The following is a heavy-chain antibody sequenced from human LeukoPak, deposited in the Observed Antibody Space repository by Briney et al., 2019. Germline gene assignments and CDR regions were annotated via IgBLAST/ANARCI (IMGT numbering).Heavy chain of an antibody. J-gene: IGHJ6*03. Sequence: SETLSLSCTVSGGSISSSSYYWGWIRQPPGKGLEWIGSIYYSGSTYYNPFLKSRVTISVDTSKNQFSLKLSSVTAADTAVYYCARQPHRYYYYYYMDVWGKGTTVTISS. CDR2: IYYSGST. D-gene: IGHD1-14*01. CDR1: GGSISSSSYY. V-gene: IGHV4-39*01. CDR3: ARQPHRYYYYYYMDV.